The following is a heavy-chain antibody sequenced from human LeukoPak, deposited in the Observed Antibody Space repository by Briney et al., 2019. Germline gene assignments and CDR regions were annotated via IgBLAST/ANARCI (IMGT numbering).Heavy chain of an antibody. J-gene: IGHJ6*03. CDR3: ARGGYGSGSLYYYYYMDV. V-gene: IGHV4-4*02. Sequence: SETLSLTCAVSGGSISSSNWWSWVRQPPGKGLEWIGEIYHSGSTNYNPSLKSRVTISVDTSKNQFFLKLSSVTAADTAVYYCARGGYGSGSLYYYYYMDVWGKGTTVTISS. CDR2: IYHSGST. CDR1: GGSISSSNW. D-gene: IGHD3-10*01.